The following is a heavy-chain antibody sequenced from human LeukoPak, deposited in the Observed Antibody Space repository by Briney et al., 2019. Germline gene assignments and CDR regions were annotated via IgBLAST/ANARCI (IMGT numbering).Heavy chain of an antibody. Sequence: SETLSLTCTVSGGSISSGDYYWGWLRHPPGKGLEWIGYIYYSGSTYYNPSLKSRVTISVDTSKNPFSLKLSSVTAADTAVYYCAKNDTWGFDYWGQGTLVTVSS. CDR3: AKNDTWGFDY. CDR1: GGSISSGDYY. D-gene: IGHD7-27*01. V-gene: IGHV4-30-4*01. J-gene: IGHJ4*02. CDR2: IYYSGST.